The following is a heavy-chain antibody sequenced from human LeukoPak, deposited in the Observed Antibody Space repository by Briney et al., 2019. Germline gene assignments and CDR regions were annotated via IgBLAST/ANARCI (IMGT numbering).Heavy chain of an antibody. D-gene: IGHD3-10*01. Sequence: GGSLRLSCAASGFTFSSYSMNWVRQAPGKGLEWVAFIRYDGSNKYYADSVKGRFTISRDNSKNTLYLQMNSLRAEDTAVYYCAKDYSKTSYYGSGTYYRPNWFDPWGQGTLVTVSS. CDR1: GFTFSSYS. V-gene: IGHV3-30*02. CDR2: IRYDGSNK. J-gene: IGHJ5*02. CDR3: AKDYSKTSYYGSGTYYRPNWFDP.